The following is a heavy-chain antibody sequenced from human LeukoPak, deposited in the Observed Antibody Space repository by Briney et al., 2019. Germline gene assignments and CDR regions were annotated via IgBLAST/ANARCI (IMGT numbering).Heavy chain of an antibody. CDR3: AREIVATIGVAFDS. CDR2: INPHSGGT. CDR1: GYTFSDYY. J-gene: IGHJ3*02. D-gene: IGHD5-12*01. Sequence: GASVKVSCKASGYTFSDYYLHWVRQAPGHGLEWMGWINPHSGGTHYAQKFQGRVTMTRDTSISTAYMELSSLRSDDTAVYFCAREIVATIGVAFDSCGQGTMVTVSS. V-gene: IGHV1-2*02.